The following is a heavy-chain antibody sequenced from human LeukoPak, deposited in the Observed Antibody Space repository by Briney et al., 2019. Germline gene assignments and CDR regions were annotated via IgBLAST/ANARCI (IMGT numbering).Heavy chain of an antibody. J-gene: IGHJ4*02. CDR3: TMGDNFDY. D-gene: IGHD3-16*01. V-gene: IGHV3-49*04. Sequence: GGSLRLSCSGSGFTLGDYAMSWVRQAPGKGLEWVGFIRRKIYGATTEYAASVRGRFTISRDDSKSTVYRQMNSLKTEDTAVYFCTMGDNFDYWGQGTLVTVSS. CDR1: GFTLGDYA. CDR2: IRRKIYGATT.